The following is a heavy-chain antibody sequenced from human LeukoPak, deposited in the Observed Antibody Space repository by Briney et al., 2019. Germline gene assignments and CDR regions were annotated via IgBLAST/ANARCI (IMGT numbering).Heavy chain of an antibody. CDR2: ISAYNGNT. V-gene: IGHV1-18*01. CDR3: ARYRRYYYDSSGYSRAFDI. CDR1: GYTFTSYG. Sequence: ASVKVSCKASGYTFTSYGISWVRQAPGQGLEWMGWISAYNGNTNYAQKLQGRVTMTTDTSTSTAYMELRSLRSDDTAVYYCARYRRYYYDSSGYSRAFDIWGQGTMVTVSS. J-gene: IGHJ3*02. D-gene: IGHD3-22*01.